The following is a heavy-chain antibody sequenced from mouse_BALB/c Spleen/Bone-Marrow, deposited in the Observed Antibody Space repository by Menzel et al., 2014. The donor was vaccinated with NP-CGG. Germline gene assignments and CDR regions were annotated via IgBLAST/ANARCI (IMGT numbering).Heavy chain of an antibody. Sequence: QVQLKESGAELVKPGASVQPSCKASGYTFTSYWMHWVKQTPGQGLEWIGEINPSNGRTNYNEKFKSKATLTVDKSSSTAYMQLSSLTSEDSAVYYCARCYYGNYFDYWGQGATLTVSS. V-gene: IGHV1S81*02. D-gene: IGHD2-1*01. J-gene: IGHJ2*01. CDR3: ARCYYGNYFDY. CDR2: INPSNGRT. CDR1: GYTFTSYW.